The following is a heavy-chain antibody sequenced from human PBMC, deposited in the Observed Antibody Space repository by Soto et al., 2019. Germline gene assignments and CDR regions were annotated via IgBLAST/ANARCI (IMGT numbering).Heavy chain of an antibody. CDR1: GGTFSSYA. CDR2: IIPIFGTA. Sequence: RASVKVSCKASGGTFSSYAISWVRQAPGQGLEWMGGIIPIFGTANYAQKFQGRVAITADESTSTAYMELSSLRSEDTAVYYCARDPGYYDSSGYYPPSQYFQHWGQGTLVTVSS. CDR3: ARDPGYYDSSGYYPPSQYFQH. J-gene: IGHJ1*01. D-gene: IGHD3-22*01. V-gene: IGHV1-69*13.